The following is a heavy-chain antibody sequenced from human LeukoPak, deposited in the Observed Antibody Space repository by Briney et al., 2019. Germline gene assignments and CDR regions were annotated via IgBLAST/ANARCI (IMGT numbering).Heavy chain of an antibody. V-gene: IGHV4-31*03. CDR2: IYYSGST. D-gene: IGHD2-2*01. J-gene: IGHJ3*02. CDR3: ARVVVVPAADDAFDI. CDR1: GGSISSGGYY. Sequence: SETLSLTCTVSGGSISSGGYYWSWIRQHPGKGLEWTGYIYYSGSTYYNPSLKSRVTISVDTSKNQFSLKLSSVTAADTAVYYCARVVVVPAADDAFDIWGQGTMVTVSS.